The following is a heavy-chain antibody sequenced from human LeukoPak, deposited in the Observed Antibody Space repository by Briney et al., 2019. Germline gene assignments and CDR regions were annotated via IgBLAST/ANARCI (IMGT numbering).Heavy chain of an antibody. J-gene: IGHJ6*02. D-gene: IGHD3-16*01. V-gene: IGHV3-48*02. Sequence: QPGGSLRLSCAASGFTFSSYSMNWVRHAPGKGLEWVSYISSSSSTIYYADSVKGRFTISRDNAKNSLYLQMNSLRDEDTAVYYCAREGMITFGEEGVMDVWGQGTTVTVSS. CDR1: GFTFSSYS. CDR2: ISSSSSTI. CDR3: AREGMITFGEEGVMDV.